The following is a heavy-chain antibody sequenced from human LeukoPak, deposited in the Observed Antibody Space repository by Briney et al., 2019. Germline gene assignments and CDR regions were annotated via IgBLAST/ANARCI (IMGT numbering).Heavy chain of an antibody. CDR3: ARYFPVVPAAISGVGAYYYYMDV. J-gene: IGHJ6*03. CDR1: GYSFTSYW. V-gene: IGHV5-51*01. D-gene: IGHD2-2*02. CDR2: IYPGDSDT. Sequence: GESLKISCKGSGYSFTSYWIGWVRQMPGKGLEWMGIIYPGDSDTRYSPSFQGQVTISADKSISTAYLQWSSLKASDTAMYYCARYFPVVPAAISGVGAYYYYMDVWGKGTTVTVSS.